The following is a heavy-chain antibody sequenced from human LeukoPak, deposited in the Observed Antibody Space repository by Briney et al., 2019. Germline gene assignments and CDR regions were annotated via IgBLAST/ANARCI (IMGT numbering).Heavy chain of an antibody. J-gene: IGHJ4*02. CDR1: GGTFSSYA. CDR3: ARDRYDSSGYPDYFDY. CDR2: IIPIFGTA. Sequence: GASVKVSCKASGGTFSSYAISWVRQAPGQGLEWMGGIIPIFGTANYAQKFQGRVTITADESTSTAYMELSSLRSEDTAVYYCARDRYDSSGYPDYFDYWGQGTLVTVSS. V-gene: IGHV1-69*13. D-gene: IGHD3-22*01.